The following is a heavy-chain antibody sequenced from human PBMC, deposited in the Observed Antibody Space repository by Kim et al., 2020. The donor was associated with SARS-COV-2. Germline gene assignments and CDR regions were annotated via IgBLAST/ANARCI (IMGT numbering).Heavy chain of an antibody. Sequence: ADSGKGRFTISRDNSKNTLYLQMNSLRAEDTAVYYCAKGRTGTSGWYFDLWGRGTLVTVSS. D-gene: IGHD1-1*01. CDR3: AKGRTGTSGWYFDL. J-gene: IGHJ2*01. V-gene: IGHV3-23*01.